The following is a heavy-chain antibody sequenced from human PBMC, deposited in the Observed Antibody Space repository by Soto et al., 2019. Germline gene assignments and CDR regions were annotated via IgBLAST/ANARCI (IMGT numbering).Heavy chain of an antibody. Sequence: EVQLVESGGGLVQPGGSLRLSCGGSGFTFGSYRMAWVRQAPGKGLEGVANIKQDGSDIYYVDSVKGRFTISRDNAKNSLYLQMNSLRGDDTAVYYCVRAPTRILWPHWGQGTLVTVSS. V-gene: IGHV3-7*05. J-gene: IGHJ4*02. CDR2: IKQDGSDI. CDR1: GFTFGSYR. D-gene: IGHD5-12*01. CDR3: VRAPTRILWPH.